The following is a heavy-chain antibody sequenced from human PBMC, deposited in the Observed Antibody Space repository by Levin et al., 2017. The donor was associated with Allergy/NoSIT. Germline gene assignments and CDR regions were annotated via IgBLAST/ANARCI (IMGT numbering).Heavy chain of an antibody. D-gene: IGHD3-22*01. V-gene: IGHV2-70*13. Sequence: SGPTLVKPTQTLTLTCTFSGFSLNTNGMCVSWIRQPPGKAPEWLALIDWDDDKYYATSLKTRLTISRDTSKNQVVLTMTNMDPVDTATYYCARTSYYDSNGYYSGLAWFDPWGQGILVTVSS. J-gene: IGHJ5*02. CDR1: GFSLNTNGMC. CDR3: ARTSYYDSNGYYSGLAWFDP. CDR2: IDWDDDK.